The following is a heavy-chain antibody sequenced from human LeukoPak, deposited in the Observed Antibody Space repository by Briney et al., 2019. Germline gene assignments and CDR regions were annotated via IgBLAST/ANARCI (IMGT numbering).Heavy chain of an antibody. D-gene: IGHD4-23*01. CDR3: ARDRGSNLDY. Sequence: ASETLSLTCTVSGGSISSSSYYWGWIRQPPGKGLEWIGSIYYSGSTYYNPSLKSRVTISVDTSKNQFSLKLTSVTAADTAVYYCARDRGSNLDYWGQGTLVTVSS. J-gene: IGHJ4*02. CDR2: IYYSGST. V-gene: IGHV4-39*07. CDR1: GGSISSSSYY.